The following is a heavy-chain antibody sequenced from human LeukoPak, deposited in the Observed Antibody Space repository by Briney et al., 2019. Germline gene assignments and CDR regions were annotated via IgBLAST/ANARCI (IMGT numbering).Heavy chain of an antibody. Sequence: ASVKVSCKASGYTFTGYYMHWVRQAPGQGLEWMGWINPNSGGTNYAQKFQGRVTMTRDTSISTAYMELSRLRSDDTAVYYCARADRLSYSSELLETWGQGTLVTVSS. V-gene: IGHV1-2*02. D-gene: IGHD6-19*01. CDR1: GYTFTGYY. CDR3: ARADRLSYSSELLET. CDR2: INPNSGGT. J-gene: IGHJ5*02.